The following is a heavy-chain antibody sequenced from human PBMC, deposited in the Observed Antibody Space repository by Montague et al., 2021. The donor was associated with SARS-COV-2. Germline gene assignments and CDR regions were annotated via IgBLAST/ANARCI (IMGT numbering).Heavy chain of an antibody. J-gene: IGHJ3*02. CDR3: ASGTYYYDSSGPPSLSWFAFDI. Sequence: TLSLTCTVSGGSISSGSYYWSWIRQPAGKGLEWIGRIYTSGSTNYNPSLKSRVTISVDTSKNQFSLKLSSVTAADTAVYYCASGTYYYDSSGPPSLSWFAFDIWGQGIMVTVSS. CDR1: GGSISSGSYY. D-gene: IGHD3-22*01. V-gene: IGHV4-61*02. CDR2: IYTSGST.